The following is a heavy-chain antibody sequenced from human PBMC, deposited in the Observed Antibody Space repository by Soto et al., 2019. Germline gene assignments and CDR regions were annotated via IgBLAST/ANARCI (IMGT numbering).Heavy chain of an antibody. CDR3: ARVGYDYVWGSYRYPPDY. CDR2: IWYDGSNK. CDR1: GFTFSSYG. J-gene: IGHJ4*02. D-gene: IGHD3-16*02. Sequence: QVQLVESGGGVVQPGRSLRLSCAASGFTFSSYGRHWVRQAPGKGLEWVAVIWYDGSNKYYADSVKGRFTISRDNSKNTLYLQMNSLRGEDTAVYYCARVGYDYVWGSYRYPPDYWGQGTLVTVSS. V-gene: IGHV3-33*01.